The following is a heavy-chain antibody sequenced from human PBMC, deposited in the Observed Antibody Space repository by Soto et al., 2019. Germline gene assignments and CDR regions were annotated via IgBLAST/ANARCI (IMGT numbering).Heavy chain of an antibody. CDR3: ARDYIPGRAVAIYGMDV. J-gene: IGHJ6*02. Sequence: QVQLVESGGGVVQPGRSLRLSCAASGFTFSNYGMHWVRQAPGKGLEWVAVIWYDGSNKYYADSVKGRFTISRDNSKNTLYLQMNSLRAEDTAVYYCARDYIPGRAVAIYGMDVWGQGTTVTVSS. V-gene: IGHV3-33*01. D-gene: IGHD6-19*01. CDR2: IWYDGSNK. CDR1: GFTFSNYG.